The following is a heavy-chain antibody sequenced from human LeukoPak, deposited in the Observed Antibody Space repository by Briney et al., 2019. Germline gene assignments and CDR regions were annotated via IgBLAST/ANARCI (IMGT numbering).Heavy chain of an antibody. CDR2: ISAYNGNT. CDR3: AREGGDYYDSSGYYFDY. D-gene: IGHD3-22*01. V-gene: IGHV1-18*01. CDR1: GYTFTSYG. Sequence: ASVKVSCKASGYTFTSYGISWVRQAPGQGLEWMGWISAYNGNTNYAQKLQGRVTMTTDTSTSTAYMELRSLRSADTAVYYCAREGGDYYDSSGYYFDYWGQEPWSPSPQ. J-gene: IGHJ4*01.